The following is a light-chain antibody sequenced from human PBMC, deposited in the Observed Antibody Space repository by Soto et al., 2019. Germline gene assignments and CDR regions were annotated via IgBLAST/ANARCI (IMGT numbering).Light chain of an antibody. V-gene: IGKV1-9*01. Sequence: DSQLSPAPSFLFASVGDRVTITFRASQGISSYLAWYQQKPGKAPKLLIYAASTLQSGVPSRFTGSGIGTEFTLSVFRLQPDDFPTYYCHPDYNYWRFGLGTKVDIK. CDR3: HPDYNYWR. CDR2: AAS. J-gene: IGKJ1*01. CDR1: QGISSY.